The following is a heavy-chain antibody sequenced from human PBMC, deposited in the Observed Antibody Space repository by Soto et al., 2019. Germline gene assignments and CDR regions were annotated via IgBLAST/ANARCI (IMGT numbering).Heavy chain of an antibody. J-gene: IGHJ4*02. D-gene: IGHD3-3*01. CDR2: IDTSGTKI. Sequence: QVQLVESGGDLVKPGGSLRLSCAASGYTFSDYYMSWIRQAPGKGLEWISYIDTSGTKIYYADSVKGRFTITRENAKNSLYLERNSLRDEDTAVYYCASHYDMWSGYLSPVDYWGQGTLVSVSS. CDR1: GYTFSDYY. V-gene: IGHV3-11*01. CDR3: ASHYDMWSGYLSPVDY.